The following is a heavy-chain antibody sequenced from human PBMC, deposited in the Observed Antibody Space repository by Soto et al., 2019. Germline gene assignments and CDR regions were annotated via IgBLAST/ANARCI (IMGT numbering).Heavy chain of an antibody. J-gene: IGHJ5*02. CDR3: ARDFGDVNFDP. V-gene: IGHV1-69*04. CDR1: GGTFSSYT. Sequence: ASVKVSCKASGGTFSSYTISWVRQAPGQGLEWMGRIIPILGIANYAQKFQGRVTITADKSTSTAYMELSSLRSEDTAVYYCARDFGDVNFDPWGQGTLVTVSS. CDR2: IIPILGIA. D-gene: IGHD4-17*01.